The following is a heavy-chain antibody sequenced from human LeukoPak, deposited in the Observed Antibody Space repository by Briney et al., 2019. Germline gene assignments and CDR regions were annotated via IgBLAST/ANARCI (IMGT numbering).Heavy chain of an antibody. Sequence: GRSLRLSCAASGFTFSSYGLRWVRQAPGKGLEWVAVISYDGSNKHYADSVKGRFTVSRDNSKNTLYLQMNSLRAEDTAVYYCAGETVTIRGTDGFDIWGQGTMVTVFS. V-gene: IGHV3-30*03. CDR3: AGETVTIRGTDGFDI. CDR2: ISYDGSNK. CDR1: GFTFSSYG. J-gene: IGHJ3*02. D-gene: IGHD4-17*01.